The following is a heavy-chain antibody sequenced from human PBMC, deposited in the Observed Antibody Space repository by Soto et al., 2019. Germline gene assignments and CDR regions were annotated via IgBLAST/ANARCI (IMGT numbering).Heavy chain of an antibody. Sequence: SVKVSCKASGGTFSSSAISWVRQAPGQGLEWMGRIIPIFGTANYAQKFQGRVTITADESTSTAYMELSSLRSEDTAVYYCARGSPFDYDILTGPFDYWGQGTLVTVS. CDR1: GGTFSSSA. D-gene: IGHD3-9*01. CDR2: IIPIFGTA. CDR3: ARGSPFDYDILTGPFDY. J-gene: IGHJ4*02. V-gene: IGHV1-69*13.